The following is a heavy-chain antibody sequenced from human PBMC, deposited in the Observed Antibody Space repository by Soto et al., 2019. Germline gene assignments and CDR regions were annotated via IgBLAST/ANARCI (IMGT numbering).Heavy chain of an antibody. CDR1: GGTFSSYA. J-gene: IGHJ6*02. CDR3: AREKPKFMVRGVIIYYYYGLDV. CDR2: IIPIFGTA. Sequence: GASVKVSCKASGGTFSSYAISWARQAPGEGLEWMGGIIPIFGTANYAQKFQVRVTITADKSPSTAYMELSSLRSEDPAVYYCAREKPKFMVRGVIIYYYYGLDVWGQGTTVTVSS. V-gene: IGHV1-69*06. D-gene: IGHD3-10*01.